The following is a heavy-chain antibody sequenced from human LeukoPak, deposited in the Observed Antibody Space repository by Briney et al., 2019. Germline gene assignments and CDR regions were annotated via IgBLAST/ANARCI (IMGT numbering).Heavy chain of an antibody. J-gene: IGHJ6*03. CDR1: GYTFTGYY. CDR3: ARLPGGYYYDSSGYGSYYYYMDV. Sequence: ASVKVSCKASGYTFTGYYMHWVRQAPGQGLEWMGWINPNSGGTNYAQKFQGRVTMTRDTSISTAYMELSRLRSDDTAVYYCARLPGGYYYDSSGYGSYYYYMDVWGKGTTVTVSS. V-gene: IGHV1-2*02. D-gene: IGHD3-22*01. CDR2: INPNSGGT.